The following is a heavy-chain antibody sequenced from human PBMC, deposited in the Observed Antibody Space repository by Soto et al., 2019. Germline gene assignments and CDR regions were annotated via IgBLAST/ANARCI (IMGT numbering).Heavy chain of an antibody. CDR2: IYHSGTT. J-gene: IGHJ5*02. D-gene: IGHD6-19*01. CDR1: GVSIDNGAFY. CDR3: GKGQASIAVDWFDP. Sequence: QVLLQESGPRLVKPSETLSLTCSVSGVSIDNGAFYWNWIRQFPGKGPELLGYIYHSGTTYYSPSLKSRISMSIDTSKNQFSLEMTSVTAADTAVYYCGKGQASIAVDWFDPWGQGTLVTVSS. V-gene: IGHV4-31*02.